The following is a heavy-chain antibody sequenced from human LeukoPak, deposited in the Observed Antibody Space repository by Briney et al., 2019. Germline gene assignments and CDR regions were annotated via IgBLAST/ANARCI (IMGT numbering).Heavy chain of an antibody. V-gene: IGHV3-30*02. CDR3: AKDVGGRWPLYYFDY. D-gene: IGHD2-21*02. J-gene: IGHJ4*02. Sequence: PGGSLRLSCAASGFTFSSYGMHWVRQAPGKGLEWVAFIRYDGSNKYYADSVKGRFTISRDNAKNSLYLQMNSLRAEDTAVYYCAKDVGGRWPLYYFDYWGQGTLVTVSS. CDR1: GFTFSSYG. CDR2: IRYDGSNK.